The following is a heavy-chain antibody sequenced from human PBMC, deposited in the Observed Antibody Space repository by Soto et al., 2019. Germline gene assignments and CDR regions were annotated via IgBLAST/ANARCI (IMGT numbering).Heavy chain of an antibody. V-gene: IGHV1-2*02. D-gene: IGHD2-2*02. CDR1: GYTFTGYY. CDR2: INPNSGGT. CDR3: ARGGVVVPAAIPLYYYYYGMDV. Sequence: ASVKVSCKASGYTFTGYYMHWVRQAPGQGLEWMGWINPNSGGTNYAQKFQGRVTMTRDTSISTAYMGLSRLRSDDTAVYYCARGGVVVPAAIPLYYYYYGMDVWGQGTTVTVSS. J-gene: IGHJ6*02.